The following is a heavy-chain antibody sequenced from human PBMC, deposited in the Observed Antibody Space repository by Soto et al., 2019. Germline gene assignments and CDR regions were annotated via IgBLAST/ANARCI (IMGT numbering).Heavy chain of an antibody. CDR3: AREETAWPLAYGLDV. CDR1: GYSFSSYW. J-gene: IGHJ6*02. D-gene: IGHD2-21*02. CDR2: IDPSDAYT. V-gene: IGHV5-10-1*01. Sequence: GESLKISCKGFGYSFSSYWISWVRQMPGKGLEWMGRIDPSDAYTNYSPSFQGHVTISTDKSISTAYLQWSSLRASDTAMYYCAREETAWPLAYGLDVWGQGTTVTVSS.